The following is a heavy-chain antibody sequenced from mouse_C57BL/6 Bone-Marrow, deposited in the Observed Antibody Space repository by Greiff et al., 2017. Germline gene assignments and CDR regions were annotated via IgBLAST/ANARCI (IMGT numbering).Heavy chain of an antibody. V-gene: IGHV10-1*01. CDR1: GFSFNTYA. CDR2: IRSKSNNYAT. J-gene: IGHJ3*01. D-gene: IGHD2-12*01. Sequence: EVKLVESGGGLVQPKGSLKLSCAASGFSFNTYAMHWVRQAPGKGLEWVARIRSKSNNYATYYADSVKDRFTISRDDSESMLYLQMNNLKTEDTAMYYCVRRDYSSWFASWGQGTLVTVSA. CDR3: VRRDYSSWFAS.